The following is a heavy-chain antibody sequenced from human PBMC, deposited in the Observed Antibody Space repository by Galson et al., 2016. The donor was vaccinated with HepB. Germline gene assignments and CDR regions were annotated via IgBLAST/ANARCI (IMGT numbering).Heavy chain of an antibody. CDR2: ISRSGSAI. CDR3: ARIPRIAVAGEIDY. Sequence: SLRLSCAASGFTFSNYSINWVRQAPGKGLEWLSYISRSGSAIYYADSVKGRFTISRDNAKNSLYLQMNSLRDEDTAVYYCARIPRIAVAGEIDYWGQGTLVTVSS. CDR1: GFTFSNYS. D-gene: IGHD6-19*01. V-gene: IGHV3-48*02. J-gene: IGHJ4*02.